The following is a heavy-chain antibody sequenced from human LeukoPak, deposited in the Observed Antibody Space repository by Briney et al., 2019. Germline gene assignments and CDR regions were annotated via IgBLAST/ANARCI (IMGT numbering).Heavy chain of an antibody. CDR2: INYRGNT. J-gene: IGHJ4*02. V-gene: IGHV4-34*01. Sequence: SETLSLTCAVYGGSFSGSYWNWIRQSPGKGLEWIGKINYRGNTNYNPSLWGRVTISVDTSTNQFSLKLRSVTAADTAVYFCARESPRDDYGDFVVFDSWGQGTLVTVSS. D-gene: IGHD4-17*01. CDR3: ARESPRDDYGDFVVFDS. CDR1: GGSFSGSY.